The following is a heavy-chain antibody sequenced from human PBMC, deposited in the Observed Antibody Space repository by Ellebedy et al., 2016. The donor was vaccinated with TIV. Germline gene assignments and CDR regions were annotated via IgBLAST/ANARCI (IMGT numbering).Heavy chain of an antibody. CDR1: GGSISSSSYY. J-gene: IGHJ4*02. D-gene: IGHD3-10*01. Sequence: SETLSLTXTVSGGSISSSSYYWGWIRQPPGKGLEWIGSIYYSGSTNYNPSLKSRVTISVDTSKNQFSLKLSSVTAADTAVYYCARLGGITMVRGPAFDYWGQGTLVTVSS. CDR2: IYYSGST. V-gene: IGHV4-39*07. CDR3: ARLGGITMVRGPAFDY.